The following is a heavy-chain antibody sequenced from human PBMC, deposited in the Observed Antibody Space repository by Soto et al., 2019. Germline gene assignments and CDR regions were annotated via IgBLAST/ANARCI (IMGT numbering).Heavy chain of an antibody. V-gene: IGHV3-7*01. D-gene: IGHD6-19*01. J-gene: IGHJ4*02. Sequence: ELQLVESGGGLVQPGGSLRLSCVVSGFSFSNYWMSWVRQAPGKGLEWVANIKQDGSETYYVDSVKGRFTISRDNAENSLYLQMTSLRGDEPAVYYCARGLATTAGTGDNWGQGTLVIVSS. CDR3: ARGLATTAGTGDN. CDR2: IKQDGSET. CDR1: GFSFSNYW.